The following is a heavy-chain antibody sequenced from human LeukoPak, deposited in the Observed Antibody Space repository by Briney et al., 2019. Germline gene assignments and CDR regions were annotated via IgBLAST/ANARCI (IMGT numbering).Heavy chain of an antibody. CDR3: ARDYGRGWLAPDY. D-gene: IGHD6-19*01. CDR2: IWYDGTKK. CDR1: GFTFSSYG. V-gene: IGHV3-33*01. J-gene: IGHJ4*02. Sequence: PGRSLRLSCATSGFTFSSYGMHWVRQAPGKGLEWVAVIWYDGTKKYYADSVKGRFTISRDNSKNTLYLQMNSLRAEDTAVYYCARDYGRGWLAPDYWGQGTLVTVSS.